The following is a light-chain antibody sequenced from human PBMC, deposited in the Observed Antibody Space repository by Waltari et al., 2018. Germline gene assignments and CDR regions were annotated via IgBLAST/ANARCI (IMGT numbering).Light chain of an antibody. CDR3: SSYMDTTALEL. CDR1: SRDIGSYNY. V-gene: IGLV2-14*03. CDR2: DVT. Sequence: QSALTQPASVSGSPGQSITISCTGTSRDIGSYNYVSWYQQHPGQAPKLIIFDVTNRPSGVSNRFAGSRSGNTASLIISGLQGEDEADYYCSSYMDTTALELFGGGTSLTVL. J-gene: IGLJ2*01.